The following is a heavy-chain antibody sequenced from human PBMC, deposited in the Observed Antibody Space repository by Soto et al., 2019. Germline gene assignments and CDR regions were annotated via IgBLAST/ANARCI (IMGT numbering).Heavy chain of an antibody. J-gene: IGHJ3*02. Sequence: PGGSLRLSCAASGFTFSSYAMHWVRQAPGKGLEWVAVISYDGSNKYYADSVKGRFTISRDNSKNTLYLQMNSLRAEDTAVYYCASRVVVPAAIRDDDAFDIWGQGTMVTVSS. V-gene: IGHV3-30-3*01. CDR1: GFTFSSYA. CDR2: ISYDGSNK. D-gene: IGHD2-2*02. CDR3: ASRVVVPAAIRDDDAFDI.